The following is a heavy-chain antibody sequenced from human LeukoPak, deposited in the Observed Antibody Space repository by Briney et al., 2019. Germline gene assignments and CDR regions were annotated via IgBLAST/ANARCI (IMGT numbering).Heavy chain of an antibody. D-gene: IGHD6-13*01. CDR1: GYTFTGYY. V-gene: IGHV1-2*02. Sequence: GASVKVSCKASGYTFTGYYIYWVRQAPGQGLEWMGWINPNSGGTNYAQKFQGRVTMTREMSISTACMELSRLRSDDTAVYYCARGQQLASNWGQGTLATVSS. CDR3: ARGQQLASN. CDR2: INPNSGGT. J-gene: IGHJ4*02.